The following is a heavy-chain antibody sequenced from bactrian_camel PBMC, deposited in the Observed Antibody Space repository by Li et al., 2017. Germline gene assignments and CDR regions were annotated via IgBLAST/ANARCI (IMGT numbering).Heavy chain of an antibody. CDR3: AKGSITDGYAS. CDR1: GFTFSRYP. D-gene: IGHD6*01. Sequence: VQLVESGGGLVQPGGSLRLSCVASGFTFSRYPMTWVRQAPGKGLEWVTAIDSDGGDKTYYADSERGRFTGSRDNAKNTVYLQLNSLKSEDMAMYYCAKGSITDGYASWGQ. V-gene: IGHV3S40*01. CDR2: IDSDGGDKT. J-gene: IGHJ6*01.